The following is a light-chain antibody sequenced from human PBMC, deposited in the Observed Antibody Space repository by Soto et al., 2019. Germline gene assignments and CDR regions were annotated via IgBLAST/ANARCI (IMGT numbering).Light chain of an antibody. CDR1: SSNSGVNC. CDR2: DYN. CDR3: QSWDSNRSAYV. V-gene: IGLV1-51*01. Sequence: QSVLTQPPPVSAAPGQKVTISCSGSSSNSGVNCVSCYQQVQVTAPKLLIFDYNKRASAIPDRFSGSKSATSATQGITVHPTGGEADYHCQSWDSNRSAYVFGTGTKGTVL. J-gene: IGLJ1*01.